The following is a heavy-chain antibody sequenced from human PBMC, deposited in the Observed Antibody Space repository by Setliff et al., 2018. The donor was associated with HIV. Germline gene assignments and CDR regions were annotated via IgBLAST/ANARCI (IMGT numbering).Heavy chain of an antibody. J-gene: IGHJ5*02. CDR3: ARAGHYDFLGGFSAQPLDP. CDR2: IFYRGST. CDR1: NGSISSGNHY. Sequence: PSETLSLTCTVSNGSISSGNHYWSWIRQHPGKGLEWIGYIFYRGSTYYTPSLKSRVSLSIDTSKNYFYLKLTSVTAADTAMYFCARAGHYDFLGGFSAQPLDPWGRGILVTVSA. D-gene: IGHD3-3*01. V-gene: IGHV4-31*03.